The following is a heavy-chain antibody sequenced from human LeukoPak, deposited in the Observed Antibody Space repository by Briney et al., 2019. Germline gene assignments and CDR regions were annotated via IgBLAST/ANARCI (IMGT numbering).Heavy chain of an antibody. D-gene: IGHD2-2*01. CDR1: GFTFNRHA. CDR2: ISSDGDNT. V-gene: IGHV3-64*01. J-gene: IGHJ4*02. Sequence: PGGSLRLSCVGSGFTFNRHAMHWVRQAPGKGLEYVSAISSDGDNTYYAHSAKDRFTISRDNSKNTLFLQMGSLSDEDMAIYYCARVGYRGSPTCYPQSYFDLWGQGTLVTVSS. CDR3: ARVGYRGSPTCYPQSYFDL.